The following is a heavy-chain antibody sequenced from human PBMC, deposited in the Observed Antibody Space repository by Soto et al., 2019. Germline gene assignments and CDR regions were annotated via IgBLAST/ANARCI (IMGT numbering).Heavy chain of an antibody. CDR3: ARAGQYYDSSGYAD. D-gene: IGHD3-22*01. J-gene: IGHJ4*02. CDR2: ISAYNGNT. V-gene: IGHV1-18*01. Sequence: QVKLVQSGTEVKKPGASMKVSCKASGYSFATSGISWVRQAPGQGLEWVGWISAYNGNTNYDQKLQDRINMTTDTSTSTAYLELRSLRSDDTAVYYCARAGQYYDSSGYADWGQGTLVTVSS. CDR1: GYSFATSG.